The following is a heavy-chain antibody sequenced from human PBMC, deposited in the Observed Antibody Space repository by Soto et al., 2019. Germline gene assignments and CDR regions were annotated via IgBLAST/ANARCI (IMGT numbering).Heavy chain of an antibody. J-gene: IGHJ5*02. D-gene: IGHD1-26*01. CDR2: ISSSGSTI. CDR1: GFSFSSYA. V-gene: IGHV3-48*03. Sequence: PGGSLRLSCAASGFSFSSYAMSWVRQAPGKGLEWVSAISSSGSTIYYADSVKGRFTISRDNAKNSLYLQMNSLRAEDTAVYYCARDLRQNSGSSPPWGQGTLVTVSS. CDR3: ARDLRQNSGSSPP.